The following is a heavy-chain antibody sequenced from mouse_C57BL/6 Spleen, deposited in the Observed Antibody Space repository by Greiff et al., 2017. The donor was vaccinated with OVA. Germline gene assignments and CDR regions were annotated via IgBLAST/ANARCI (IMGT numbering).Heavy chain of an antibody. CDR1: GFSLTSYA. CDR2: IWTGRGT. Sequence: QVQLKESGPGLVAPSQSLSITCTVSGFSLTSYAISWVRQPPGKGLEWLGVIWTGRGTNYNSALKSRLSISKDYSKSQVFLKMISLQTDDTARCYSTRNGEGFRYFDVWGTGTTVTVSS. CDR3: TRNGEGFRYFDV. V-gene: IGHV2-9-1*01. J-gene: IGHJ1*03.